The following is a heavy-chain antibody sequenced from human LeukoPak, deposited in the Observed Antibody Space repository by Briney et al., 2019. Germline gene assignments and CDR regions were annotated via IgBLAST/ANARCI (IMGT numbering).Heavy chain of an antibody. V-gene: IGHV4-4*07. Sequence: SETLSLTCTVSGGSISSYDWSWIRQPAGKGLEWIGRTYTSGSTNYNPSLRSRVTMSVDMSKNQFSLKLSSMIAADTAVYYCARVSSSWYQDWYFDLWGRGTLVTVPS. J-gene: IGHJ2*01. CDR1: GGSISSYD. CDR3: ARVSSSWYQDWYFDL. CDR2: TYTSGST. D-gene: IGHD6-13*01.